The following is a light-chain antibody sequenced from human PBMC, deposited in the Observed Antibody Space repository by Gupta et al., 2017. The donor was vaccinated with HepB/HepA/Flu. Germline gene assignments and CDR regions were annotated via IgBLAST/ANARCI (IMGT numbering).Light chain of an antibody. J-gene: IGLJ1*01. Sequence: QSVLTQPPSASGTPVQRVTISCSGSSSNIGSNTVNWYQQLPGTAPKLLIYSKNQRPSGVPDRFSGSKSGTSASLAISGLQSEDEADYYCAAWDDSLNGYVFGTGTKVTVL. CDR1: SSNIGSNT. V-gene: IGLV1-44*01. CDR3: AAWDDSLNGYV. CDR2: SKN.